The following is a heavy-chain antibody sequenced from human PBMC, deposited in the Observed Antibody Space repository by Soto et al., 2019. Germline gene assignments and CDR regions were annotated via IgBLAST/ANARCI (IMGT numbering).Heavy chain of an antibody. CDR1: GFTFSSYG. CDR3: AVADSYYFDY. Sequence: GGSLRLSCAASGFTFSSYGMHWVRQAPGKGLEWVAVISYDGSNKYYADSVKGRFTISRDNSKNTLYLQMNSLRAEDTAVYYCAVADSYYFDYWGQGTLVTVSS. CDR2: ISYDGSNK. D-gene: IGHD6-6*01. J-gene: IGHJ4*02. V-gene: IGHV3-30*03.